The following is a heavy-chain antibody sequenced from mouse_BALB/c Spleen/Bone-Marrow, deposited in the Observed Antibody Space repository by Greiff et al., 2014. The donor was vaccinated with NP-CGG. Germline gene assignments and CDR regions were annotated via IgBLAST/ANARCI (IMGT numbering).Heavy chain of an antibody. J-gene: IGHJ2*01. Sequence: VQLQQSGPELVKPGASVKVSCKASGYTFTDYYINWVKQKPGQGLEWIGWIYPGSGNTKYNEKFKGKATLTVDTSSSTAYMQLSSLTSEDTAVYFCARENYGSSYYFDYWGQGTTLTVSS. CDR1: GYTFTDYY. CDR3: ARENYGSSYYFDY. CDR2: IYPGSGNT. D-gene: IGHD1-1*01. V-gene: IGHV1-84*02.